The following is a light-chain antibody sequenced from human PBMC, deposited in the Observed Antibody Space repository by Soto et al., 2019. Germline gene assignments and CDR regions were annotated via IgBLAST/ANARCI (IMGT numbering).Light chain of an antibody. V-gene: IGKV3-20*01. CDR1: QSVSSSY. Sequence: EIVLTQSPGTLSLSPGERATLSCRASQSVSSSYLAWYQQKPGQAPRLLIYGASSRATGIPDRFSGSGSGTDFTLTISRLEPEDFAVYYCQQYGSSPAVKFGGGTKVEIK. J-gene: IGKJ4*02. CDR3: QQYGSSPAVK. CDR2: GAS.